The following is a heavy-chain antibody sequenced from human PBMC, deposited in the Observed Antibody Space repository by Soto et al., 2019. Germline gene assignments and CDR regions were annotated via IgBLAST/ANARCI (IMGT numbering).Heavy chain of an antibody. J-gene: IGHJ5*02. CDR2: ISAYNGNT. CDR3: ARATIFGVVANWFDP. Sequence: ASVKVSCKASGYTFTSYGISWERQAPGQGLEWMGWISAYNGNTNYAQKLQGRVTMTTDTSTSTAYMELRSLRSDDTAVYYCARATIFGVVANWFDPWGQGTLVTVSS. CDR1: GYTFTSYG. V-gene: IGHV1-18*01. D-gene: IGHD3-3*01.